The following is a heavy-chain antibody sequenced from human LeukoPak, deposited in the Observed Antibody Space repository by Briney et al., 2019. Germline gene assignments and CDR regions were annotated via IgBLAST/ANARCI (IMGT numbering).Heavy chain of an antibody. CDR1: GDSVSSNSAA. Sequence: SQTLSLTCAISGDSVSSNSAAWNWIRQSPPRGLEWLGRTYYRSKWYNDYAVSVKSRITINPDTSKNQFSLQLNSVTPEDTAVYYCARHPHDYGGNSGLPYYYYYYGMDVWGQGTTVTVSS. CDR3: ARHPHDYGGNSGLPYYYYYYGMDV. CDR2: TYYRSKWYN. V-gene: IGHV6-1*01. J-gene: IGHJ6*02. D-gene: IGHD4-23*01.